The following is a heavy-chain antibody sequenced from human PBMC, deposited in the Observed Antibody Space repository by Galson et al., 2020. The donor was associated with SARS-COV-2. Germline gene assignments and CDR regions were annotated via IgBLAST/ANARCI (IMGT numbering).Heavy chain of an antibody. V-gene: IGHV4-30-4*08. CDR3: ARGGIGELFCFFDY. D-gene: IGHD3-10*01. J-gene: IGHJ4*02. Sequence: SETLSLTCTVSDDSLSDGKYYWNWIRQVPGMGLEWIGYIYYTGTANYNPSLQSRVTISIATSKNQFSLNLTSVTAADTAVYYCARGGIGELFCFFDYWGQGTLVAVSS. CDR1: DDSLSDGKYY. CDR2: IYYTGTA.